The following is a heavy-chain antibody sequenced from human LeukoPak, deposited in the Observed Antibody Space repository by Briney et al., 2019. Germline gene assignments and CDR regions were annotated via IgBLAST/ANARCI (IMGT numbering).Heavy chain of an antibody. V-gene: IGHV3-11*06. Sequence: GGSLRLSCAASGFTFSDYYMSWIRQAPGKGLERVSYISSSSSYTNYADSVKGRFTISRDNAKNSLYLQMNSLRAEDTAVYYCAREYSSGWYSSFHFDYWGQGTLVTVSS. CDR1: GFTFSDYY. J-gene: IGHJ4*02. CDR3: AREYSSGWYSSFHFDY. D-gene: IGHD6-19*01. CDR2: ISSSSSYT.